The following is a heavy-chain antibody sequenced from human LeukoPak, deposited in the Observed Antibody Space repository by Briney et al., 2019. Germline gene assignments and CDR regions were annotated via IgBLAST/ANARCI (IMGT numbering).Heavy chain of an antibody. J-gene: IGHJ4*02. Sequence: ASVKVSCKASGYTFTGYYMHWVRQAPGQGLEWMGWINPNSGGTNYAQKFQGRVTMTRDTSISTAYMELSRLRSDDTAVYYCARDVSSASYFDTSGYYGKYWGQGTLVTVPS. CDR1: GYTFTGYY. V-gene: IGHV1-2*02. CDR3: ARDVSSASYFDTSGYYGKY. CDR2: INPNSGGT. D-gene: IGHD3-22*01.